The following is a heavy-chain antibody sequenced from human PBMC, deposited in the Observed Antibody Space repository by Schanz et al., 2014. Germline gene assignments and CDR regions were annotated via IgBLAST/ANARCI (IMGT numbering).Heavy chain of an antibody. CDR3: VSQTGSPNY. Sequence: EVQLVESGGGLVQPGGSLRLSCAASGFSFSRYSMNWVRQAPGKGPEWVANIKHDGSVKDYVDSVEGRFTISRDNAKRSLFLQMNSLRVEDTAVYFCVSQTGSPNYWGQGTLVTVSS. CDR1: GFSFSRYS. V-gene: IGHV3-7*02. CDR2: IKHDGSVK. D-gene: IGHD6-13*01. J-gene: IGHJ4*02.